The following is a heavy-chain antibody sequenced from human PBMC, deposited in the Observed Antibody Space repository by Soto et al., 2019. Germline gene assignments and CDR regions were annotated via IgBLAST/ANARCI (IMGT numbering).Heavy chain of an antibody. J-gene: IGHJ6*02. V-gene: IGHV3-23*01. CDR3: AKDNNILTGYFPYGMDG. CDR2: ISGSGGST. D-gene: IGHD3-9*01. CDR1: GFTFSSYA. Sequence: GGSLRLSCAASGFTFSSYAMSWVRQAPGKGLEWVSAISGSGGSTYYADSVKGRFTISRDNSKNTLYLQMNSLRAEDTAVYYCAKDNNILTGYFPYGMDGWGQGTTVTVSS.